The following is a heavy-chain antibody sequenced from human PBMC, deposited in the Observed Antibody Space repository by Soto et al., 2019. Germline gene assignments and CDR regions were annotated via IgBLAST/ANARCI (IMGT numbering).Heavy chain of an antibody. V-gene: IGHV1-18*01. Sequence: ASVKVSCKTSGYTFTSYGISWVRQAPGQGLEWMGWISAYNGNTNYAQSLQGRVTMTTDTSTTTAYMELRSLKSDDTAVYYCARVSPPSRAAEPGGQGPLVTVSS. J-gene: IGHJ4*02. CDR2: ISAYNGNT. CDR1: GYTFTSYG. CDR3: ARVSPPSRAAEP. D-gene: IGHD6-13*01.